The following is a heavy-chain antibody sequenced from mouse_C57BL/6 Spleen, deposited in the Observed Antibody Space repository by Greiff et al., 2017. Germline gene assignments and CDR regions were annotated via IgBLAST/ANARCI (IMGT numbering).Heavy chain of an antibody. Sequence: QVHVKQPGAELVKPGASVKMSCKASGYTFTSYWITWVKQRPGQGLAWIGDIYPGSGSTNYNEKFKSKATLTVDTSSSTAYMQLSSLTSEDSVVYYCAREKGYYSNSPDYWGQGTTLTVSS. CDR2: IYPGSGST. D-gene: IGHD2-5*01. CDR1: GYTFTSYW. V-gene: IGHV1-55*01. CDR3: AREKGYYSNSPDY. J-gene: IGHJ2*01.